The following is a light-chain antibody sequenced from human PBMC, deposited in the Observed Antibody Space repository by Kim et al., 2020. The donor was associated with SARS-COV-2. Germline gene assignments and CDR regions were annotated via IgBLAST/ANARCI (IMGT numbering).Light chain of an antibody. CDR3: SSYTRSTWV. V-gene: IGLV2-14*03. CDR1: SSDVGDFNF. CDR2: DVT. Sequence: QSALTQPACVSGSPGQSITISCTRSSSDVGDFNFVSWYQHHPGSAPKLIIFDVTKRPSGVSYRFSGSKSGHTASLTISGLQTEDEADYHCSSYTRSTWVFGGGTKVTVL. J-gene: IGLJ3*02.